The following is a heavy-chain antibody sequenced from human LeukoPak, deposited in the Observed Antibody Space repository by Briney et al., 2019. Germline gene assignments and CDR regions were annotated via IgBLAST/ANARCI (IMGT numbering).Heavy chain of an antibody. CDR3: ARSDGGRYSYYYGMDV. D-gene: IGHD1-26*01. CDR2: IYYSGST. CDR1: GGSISSYY. Sequence: SETLSLTCTVSGGSISSYYWSWIRQPPGKGLEWIGYIYYSGSTNNNPSLKSRVTISVDTSKNQFSLKLSSVTAADTAVYYCARSDGGRYSYYYGMDVWGQGTTVTVSS. J-gene: IGHJ6*02. V-gene: IGHV4-59*01.